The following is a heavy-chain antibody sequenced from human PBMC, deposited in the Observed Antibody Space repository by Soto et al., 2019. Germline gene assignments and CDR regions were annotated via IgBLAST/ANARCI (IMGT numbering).Heavy chain of an antibody. CDR2: IIPIFGTA. CDR1: GGTFSSYA. CDR3: ARDADIWAVAGTTLGY. V-gene: IGHV1-69*12. D-gene: IGHD6-19*01. Sequence: QVQLVQSGAEVKKPGSSVKVSCKASGGTFSSYAISWVRQAPGQGLEWMGGIIPIFGTANYAQKFQGRVTITADDSTSTAYMELSSLRSEDTAVYYCARDADIWAVAGTTLGYWGQGTLVTVSS. J-gene: IGHJ4*02.